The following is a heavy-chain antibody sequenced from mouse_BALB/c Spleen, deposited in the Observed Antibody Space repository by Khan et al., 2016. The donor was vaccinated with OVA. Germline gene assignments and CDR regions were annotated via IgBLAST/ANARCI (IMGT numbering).Heavy chain of an antibody. CDR2: IWAGGST. V-gene: IGHV2-9*02. D-gene: IGHD2-3*01. CDR3: ARGDGYYEDAMDY. Sequence: QVQLQQSGPGLVAPSQSLSITCTVSGSSLTSYGLHWVRHPPGKGLEWLGVIWAGGSTNYNSALMSRLSLSKDTSKSQVFLKLNSLQTDDTAMYYCARGDGYYEDAMDYWGQGTSVTVSS. CDR1: GSSLTSYG. J-gene: IGHJ4*01.